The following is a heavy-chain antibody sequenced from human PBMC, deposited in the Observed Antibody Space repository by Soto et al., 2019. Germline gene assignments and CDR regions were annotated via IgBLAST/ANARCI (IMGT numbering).Heavy chain of an antibody. CDR2: ISSSGSTI. D-gene: IGHD4-17*01. CDR3: ARAIGMTTVTTRIVGY. V-gene: IGHV3-11*01. CDR1: GFTFSDYY. J-gene: IGHJ4*02. Sequence: QVQLVESGGGLVKPGGSLRLSCAASGFTFSDYYMNWIRQAPGKGLEWVSFISSSGSTIYYADSVEGRFTISRDNAKNSLYLQMNSLRAEDTAAYYCARAIGMTTVTTRIVGYWGQGTVVTVSS.